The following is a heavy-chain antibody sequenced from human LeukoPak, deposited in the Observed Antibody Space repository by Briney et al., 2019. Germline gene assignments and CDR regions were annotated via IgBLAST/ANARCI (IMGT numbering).Heavy chain of an antibody. J-gene: IGHJ4*02. CDR2: MYHSGNT. V-gene: IGHV4-38-2*01. CDR1: GYSISGGYY. D-gene: IGHD1-1*01. Sequence: PSETLSLTCAVSGYSISGGYYWGWIRQPPGEGLEWIGNMYHSGNTFYNPSLKSRVTISVDTSKNQFSLKLSSVTAADTAVYYCARRIGTSYFDYWGQGTLVTVSS. CDR3: ARRIGTSYFDY.